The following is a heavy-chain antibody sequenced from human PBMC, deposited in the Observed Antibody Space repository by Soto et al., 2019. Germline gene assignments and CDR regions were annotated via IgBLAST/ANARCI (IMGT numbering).Heavy chain of an antibody. J-gene: IGHJ5*02. Sequence: GGSLRLSRAASGFTFSSYGMHWVRQAPGKGLEWVAVIWYDGSNKYYADSVKGRFTISRDNSKNTLYLQMNSLRAEDTAVYYCARDHDSSGHDPWGQGTLVTVSS. CDR1: GFTFSSYG. V-gene: IGHV3-33*01. CDR3: ARDHDSSGHDP. D-gene: IGHD6-19*01. CDR2: IWYDGSNK.